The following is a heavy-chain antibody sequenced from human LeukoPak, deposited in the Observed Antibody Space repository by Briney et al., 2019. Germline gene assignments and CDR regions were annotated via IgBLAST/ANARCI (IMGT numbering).Heavy chain of an antibody. CDR3: ARDRQITIFGVVPHDAFDI. CDR2: ISSSSSYI. Sequence: GESLRLSCAASGFTFSSYSMNWVRQAPGKGLECFSSISSSSSYIYYAHSVKGRFTISRDNAKNSLYLQMNSLRAEDTAVYYCARDRQITIFGVVPHDAFDIWGQRTMVTVSS. D-gene: IGHD3-3*01. V-gene: IGHV3-21*01. J-gene: IGHJ3*02. CDR1: GFTFSSYS.